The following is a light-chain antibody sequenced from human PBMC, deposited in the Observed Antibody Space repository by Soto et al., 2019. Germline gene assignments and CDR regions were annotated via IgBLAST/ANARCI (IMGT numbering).Light chain of an antibody. J-gene: IGKJ1*01. CDR2: DAS. CDR3: QQYNTFSWT. CDR1: RSISVW. V-gene: IGKV1-5*01. Sequence: DIQLNTSPSTVSASVGDRVTITCRASRSISVWLAGYQQQPGKAPKLLSFDASSLESGVPSRFSGIGSGTEFTLTISSLHPDDFATYFCQQYNTFSWTFGQGTKVDI.